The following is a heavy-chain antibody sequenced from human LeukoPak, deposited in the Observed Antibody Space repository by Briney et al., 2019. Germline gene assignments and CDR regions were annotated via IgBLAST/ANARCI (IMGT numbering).Heavy chain of an antibody. J-gene: IGHJ4*02. D-gene: IGHD6-13*01. CDR1: GGSFSGYY. CDR3: AGWGGGAAAGNFDY. V-gene: IGHV4-34*01. Sequence: SETLSLTCAVYGGSFSGYYWSWIRQPPGKGLEWIGEINHSGSTNYNPSLKSRVTISVDTSKNQFSLKLSSVTAADTAVYYCAGWGGGAAAGNFDYWGQGTLVTVSS. CDR2: INHSGST.